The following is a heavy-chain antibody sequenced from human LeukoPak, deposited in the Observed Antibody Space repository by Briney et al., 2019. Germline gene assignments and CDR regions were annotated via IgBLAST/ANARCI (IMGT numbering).Heavy chain of an antibody. CDR1: GLTFSNYA. J-gene: IGHJ5*02. D-gene: IGHD1-26*01. Sequence: AGGSLRLSCAASGLTFSNYAMSWVRQAPGEGLEWVSLIGGSGVNTFYADSVKGRFTISRDNSKNTLYLQMNSLRVEDTAVYYCAKGMSGSSPYNWFDPWGQGTLVTVSS. CDR3: AKGMSGSSPYNWFDP. CDR2: IGGSGVNT. V-gene: IGHV3-23*01.